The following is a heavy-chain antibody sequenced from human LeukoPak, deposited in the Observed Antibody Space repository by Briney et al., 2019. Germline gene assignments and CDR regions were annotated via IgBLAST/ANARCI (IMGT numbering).Heavy chain of an antibody. CDR2: IIPIFGTT. J-gene: IGHJ6*03. V-gene: IGHV1-69*05. CDR3: ARDRGDVGYPLGYYYMHV. D-gene: IGHD5-12*01. CDR1: GGTLSSHG. Sequence: GASVKVSCKASGGTLSSHGISWVRQAPGQGLEWMGGIIPIFGTTNHAQKFQGRLTITTDESTSTVYMELTSLRSEDTAVYYCARDRGDVGYPLGYYYMHVWGTGTTVTVSS.